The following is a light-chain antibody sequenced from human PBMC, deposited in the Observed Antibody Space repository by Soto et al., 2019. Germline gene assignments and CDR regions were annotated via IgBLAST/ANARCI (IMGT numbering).Light chain of an antibody. CDR3: AAWDDSLNAFYV. V-gene: IGLV1-44*01. J-gene: IGLJ1*01. CDR1: RSNIGSNT. Sequence: QSALTQPPSVSGTPGQRVTISCSGSRSNIGSNTVNWYQDLPGTAPKLLVYDNHHRPSGVPDRFSGSKSGTSASLAISGLQSEDEAEYYCAAWDDSLNAFYVFGTGTKGTVL. CDR2: DNH.